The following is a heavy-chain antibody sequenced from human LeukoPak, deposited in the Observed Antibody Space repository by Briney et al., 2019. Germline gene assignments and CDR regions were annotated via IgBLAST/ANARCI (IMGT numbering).Heavy chain of an antibody. Sequence: ASVKVSCKASGGTFSSYAISWVRQAPGQGLEWMGGIIPIFGTANYAQKFQGRVTITADKSTSTAYMELSSLRSEDTAVYYCAGHSSGYNYYYYMDVWGKGTTVTVSS. CDR1: GGTFSSYA. D-gene: IGHD3-22*01. J-gene: IGHJ6*03. CDR3: AGHSSGYNYYYYMDV. CDR2: IIPIFGTA. V-gene: IGHV1-69*06.